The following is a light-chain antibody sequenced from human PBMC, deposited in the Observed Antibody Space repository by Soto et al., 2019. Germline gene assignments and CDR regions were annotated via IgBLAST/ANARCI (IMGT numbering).Light chain of an antibody. CDR2: GAS. V-gene: IGKV3-20*01. CDR3: QQYCSSPVT. CDR1: QSVSSSY. Sequence: EIVLTQSPGTLSLSPGERATLSCRASQSVSSSYLAWYQQKPGQAPRLLIYGASSRATGIPDRFSGSGSGTDFTLTISRLEPEDFAVYYCQQYCSSPVTCGPGTKVDIK. J-gene: IGKJ3*01.